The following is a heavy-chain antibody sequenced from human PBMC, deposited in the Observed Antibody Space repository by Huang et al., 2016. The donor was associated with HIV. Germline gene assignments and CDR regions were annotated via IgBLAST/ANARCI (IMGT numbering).Heavy chain of an antibody. D-gene: IGHD3-10*01. CDR1: GGSISSSSYY. CDR3: ARSLSSYYYGSGSYYNGYYFDY. Sequence: QLQLQESGPGLVKPSETLSLTCTVSGGSISSSSYYWGWIRQPPGKGLEWLGNIYYSGITYYNPSLKSRVTISVDTSKDQFSLKLSSVTAADTAVYYCARSLSSYYYGSGSYYNGYYFDYWGQGTLVTVSS. V-gene: IGHV4-39*01. CDR2: IYYSGIT. J-gene: IGHJ4*02.